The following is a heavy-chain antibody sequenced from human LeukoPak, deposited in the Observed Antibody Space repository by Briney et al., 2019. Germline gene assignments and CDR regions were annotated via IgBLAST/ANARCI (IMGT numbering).Heavy chain of an antibody. Sequence: SETLSLTCTVSGVSISSSSYYWGWIRQPPGKGLEWIASISYSGSTYYNPSLKSRVTISVDTSKNQFSLKLSSVTAADTAVYYCARVRHSGSYYSAFDIWGQGTMVTVSS. CDR3: ARVRHSGSYYSAFDI. J-gene: IGHJ3*02. D-gene: IGHD1-26*01. CDR2: ISYSGST. CDR1: GVSISSSSYY. V-gene: IGHV4-39*07.